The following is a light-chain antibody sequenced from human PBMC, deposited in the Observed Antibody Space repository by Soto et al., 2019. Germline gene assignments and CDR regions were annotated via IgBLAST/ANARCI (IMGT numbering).Light chain of an antibody. J-gene: IGLJ3*02. CDR3: QSYDSSLSAVV. Sequence: QPVLTQPPSVSGAPGQRVTTSCIGSISNIGAGYDVHWCQQLPGKAPKLLISGNNNRPSGVPDRFSGSKSGTSASLAIAGLQAEDEADYYCQSYDSSLSAVVFGGGTKLTVL. CDR2: GNN. CDR1: ISNIGAGYD. V-gene: IGLV1-40*01.